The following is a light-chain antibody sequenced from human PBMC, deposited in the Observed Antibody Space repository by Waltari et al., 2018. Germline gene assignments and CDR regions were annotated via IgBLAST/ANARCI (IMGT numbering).Light chain of an antibody. J-gene: IGLJ1*01. V-gene: IGLV2-23*02. CDR3: CSYAGNSRGV. Sequence: QSALTQPVSVSGSPGQSITISCTGTSSDIGSYKFVSWYQQHPGKPPKLIVYEVCKRPSGVSNRFSGSRSGNTASLTISGLQADDGADYHCCSYAGNSRGVFGTGTKVTVL. CDR1: SSDIGSYKF. CDR2: EVC.